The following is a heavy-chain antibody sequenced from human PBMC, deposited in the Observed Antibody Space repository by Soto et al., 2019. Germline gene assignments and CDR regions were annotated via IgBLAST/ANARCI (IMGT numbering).Heavy chain of an antibody. CDR2: IIPIFGTA. CDR3: ARPITMVRGAYYYYYYGMDV. D-gene: IGHD3-10*01. CDR1: GGTFSSYS. Sequence: GASVKVSCKASGGTFSSYSISWVRQAPGQGLEWMGGIIPIFGTANYAQKFQGRVTITADESTSTAYMELSSLRSEDTAVYYCARPITMVRGAYYYYYYGMDVWGQGTTVTVSS. J-gene: IGHJ6*02. V-gene: IGHV1-69*13.